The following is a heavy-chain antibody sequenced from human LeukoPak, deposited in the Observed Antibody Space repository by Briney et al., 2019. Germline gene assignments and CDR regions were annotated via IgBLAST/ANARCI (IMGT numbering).Heavy chain of an antibody. V-gene: IGHV1-18*01. CDR2: ISAYNGNT. CDR1: GYTFTSYG. D-gene: IGHD3-10*01. Sequence: ASVKVSCKASGYTFTSYGISWVRQAPGQGLEWMGWISAYNGNTNYAQKLQGRVTMTTDTSTSTAYMELRSLRSDDTAVYYCARDYATPPSGTSLDYWGRGTLVTVSS. J-gene: IGHJ4*02. CDR3: ARDYATPPSGTSLDY.